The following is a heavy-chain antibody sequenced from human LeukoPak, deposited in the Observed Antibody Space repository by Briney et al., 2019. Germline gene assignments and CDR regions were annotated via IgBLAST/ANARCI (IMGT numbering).Heavy chain of an antibody. V-gene: IGHV4-31*03. Sequence: PSETLSLTCTVSGGSISSGGYYWSWIRQHPGKGLEWIGYIYYSGSTYYNPSLKSRVTISVDTSKNQFPLKLSSVTAADTAVYYCARDSGTTVDYWGQGTLVTVSS. CDR3: ARDSGTTVDY. J-gene: IGHJ4*02. CDR1: GGSISSGGYY. CDR2: IYYSGST. D-gene: IGHD1-7*01.